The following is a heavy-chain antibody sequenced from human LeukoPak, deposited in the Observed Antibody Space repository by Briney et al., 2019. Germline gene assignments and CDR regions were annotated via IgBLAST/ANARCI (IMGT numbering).Heavy chain of an antibody. V-gene: IGHV2-5*01. CDR1: GFSLSTTGVG. Sequence: SGPTLVKPTQTLTLTCTFSGFSLSTTGVGVGWIRQPPGKALEWLALIYWNDDNRYSPSLKSRLTTTKDTSKNQVVLTMTNMDPVDTATYYCAHYGDYRFMFYFDYWGQGTLVAVSS. J-gene: IGHJ4*02. CDR2: IYWNDDN. CDR3: AHYGDYRFMFYFDY. D-gene: IGHD4-17*01.